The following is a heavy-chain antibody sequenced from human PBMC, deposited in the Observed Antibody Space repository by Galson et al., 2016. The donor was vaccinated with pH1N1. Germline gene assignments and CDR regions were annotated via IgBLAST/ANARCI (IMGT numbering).Heavy chain of an antibody. CDR1: GFSLSTSGVG. CDR3: ARARSAAAGAIDI. J-gene: IGHJ4*02. V-gene: IGHV2-70*11. D-gene: IGHD6-13*01. CDR2: IDWDDDK. Sequence: PALVKPTQTLTLTCTFSGFSLSTSGVGVTWIRQPPGKALEWLARIDWDDDKYYSTSLKARLTISKDTSKNQVVLTVTNMDPVDTATYYCARARSAAAGAIDIWGQGTLVTVSS.